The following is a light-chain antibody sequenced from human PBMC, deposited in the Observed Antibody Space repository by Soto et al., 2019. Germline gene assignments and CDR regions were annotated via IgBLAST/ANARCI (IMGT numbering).Light chain of an antibody. CDR3: RQYGSSPNT. V-gene: IGKV3-20*01. CDR2: GAS. J-gene: IGKJ2*01. CDR1: QSVSSSY. Sequence: ETVLTQSPGTLSLSPGERATLSCRASQSVSSSYLAWYQQKPGQAPRLLIYGASSRATGSPDRFSGSGSGTDFTLTISRLEPEDFAVYYCRQYGSSPNTLGQGTKLDIK.